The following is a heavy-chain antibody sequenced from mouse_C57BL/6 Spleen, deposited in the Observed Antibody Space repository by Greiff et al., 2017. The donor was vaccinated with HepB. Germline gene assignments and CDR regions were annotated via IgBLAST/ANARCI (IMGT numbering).Heavy chain of an antibody. CDR1: GYSFTGYY. V-gene: IGHV1-31*01. CDR3: ARGAYYGSSNWYFDV. CDR2: IYPYNGVS. J-gene: IGHJ1*03. Sequence: VQLKESGPELVKPGASVKISCKASGYSFTGYYMHWVKQSHGNILDWIGYIYPYNGVSSYNQKFKGKATLTVDKSSSTAYMELRSLTSEDSAVYYCARGAYYGSSNWYFDVWGTGTTVTVSS. D-gene: IGHD1-1*01.